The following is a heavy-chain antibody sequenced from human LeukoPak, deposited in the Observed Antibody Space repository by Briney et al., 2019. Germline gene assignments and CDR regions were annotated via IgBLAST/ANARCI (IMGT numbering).Heavy chain of an antibody. Sequence: GWSLRLSCAASGFTVSSNYMSWVRQAPGEGLEWASVIYSGGSTYYADSVNVRFTISRDNSKNTLYLQMNSPRRYDTAVYYCARDRFRRDGYNYGRDGAFDIWGQGKMVTVSS. CDR1: GFTVSSNY. J-gene: IGHJ3*02. CDR3: ARDRFRRDGYNYGRDGAFDI. CDR2: IYSGGST. D-gene: IGHD5-24*01. V-gene: IGHV3-66*01.